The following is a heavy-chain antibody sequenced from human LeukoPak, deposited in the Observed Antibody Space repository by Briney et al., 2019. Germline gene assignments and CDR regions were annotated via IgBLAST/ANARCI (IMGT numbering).Heavy chain of an antibody. CDR3: ARSGTDCSGGSCYPYYFDY. CDR1: GFTFSSYS. Sequence: PGGSLRLSCAASGFTFSSYSMNWVRQAPGKGLEWVSSISSSSSYIYYADSVEGRFTISRDNAKNSLYLQMNSLRAEDTAVYYCARSGTDCSGGSCYPYYFDYWGQGTLVTVSS. J-gene: IGHJ4*02. V-gene: IGHV3-21*01. CDR2: ISSSSSYI. D-gene: IGHD2-15*01.